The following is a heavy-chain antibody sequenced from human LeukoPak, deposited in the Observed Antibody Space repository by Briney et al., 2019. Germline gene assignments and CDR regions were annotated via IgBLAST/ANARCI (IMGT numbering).Heavy chain of an antibody. V-gene: IGHV4-59*01. CDR1: GGSISSYY. D-gene: IGHD6-19*01. CDR2: IYYSGST. CDR3: ARGPNSSGWSFDY. J-gene: IGHJ4*02. Sequence: SETLSLTCTVSGGSISSYYWSWIQQPPGKGLEWIGYIYYSGSTNYNPSLKSRVTISVDTSKNQFSLKLSSVTAADTAVYYCARGPNSSGWSFDYWGQGTLVTVSS.